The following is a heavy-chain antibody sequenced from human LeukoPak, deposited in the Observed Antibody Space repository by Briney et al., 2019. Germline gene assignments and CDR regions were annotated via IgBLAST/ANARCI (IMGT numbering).Heavy chain of an antibody. CDR2: ISSSSSTI. V-gene: IGHV3-48*02. D-gene: IGHD6-19*01. CDR1: GGSISSSN. Sequence: ETLSLTCAVSGGSISSSNWWSWVRQAPGKGLEWVSYISSSSSTIYYADSVKGRFTISRDNAKNSLYLQMNSLRDEDTAVYYCARDGGSGWFYYYYGMDVWGQGTTVTVSS. CDR3: ARDGGSGWFYYYYGMDV. J-gene: IGHJ6*02.